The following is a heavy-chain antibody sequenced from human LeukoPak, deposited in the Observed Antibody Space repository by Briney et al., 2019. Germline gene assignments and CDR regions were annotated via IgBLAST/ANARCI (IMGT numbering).Heavy chain of an antibody. Sequence: TETLSLTCAVYGGSFSGYYWSWIRQPPGKGLEWIGEINHSGSTNYNPSLKSRVTISVDTSKNQFSLKLSSVTAADTAVYYCARGVATVTTDGAFDIWGQGTMVTVSS. CDR3: ARGVATVTTDGAFDI. D-gene: IGHD4-17*01. CDR1: GGSFSGYY. J-gene: IGHJ3*02. V-gene: IGHV4-34*01. CDR2: INHSGST.